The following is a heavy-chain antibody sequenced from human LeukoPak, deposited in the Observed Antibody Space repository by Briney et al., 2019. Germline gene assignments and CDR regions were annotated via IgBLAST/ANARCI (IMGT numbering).Heavy chain of an antibody. D-gene: IGHD6-13*01. CDR3: ARAGSSPFDY. Sequence: GGSLRLSCAASGFTFSDYYMSWIRQAPGKGLEWVSYISSSSSYTNYADSVKGRFTISRDNAKNPLYLQMNSLRAEDTAVYYCARAGSSPFDYWGQGTLVTVSS. V-gene: IGHV3-11*06. CDR1: GFTFSDYY. CDR2: ISSSSSYT. J-gene: IGHJ4*02.